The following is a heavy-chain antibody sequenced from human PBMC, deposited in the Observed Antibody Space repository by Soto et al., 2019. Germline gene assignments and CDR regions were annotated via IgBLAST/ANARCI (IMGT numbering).Heavy chain of an antibody. V-gene: IGHV3-53*01. CDR3: AREMATIRGYFDY. CDR1: GFTVSSNY. J-gene: IGHJ4*02. D-gene: IGHD5-12*01. CDR2: IYSGGST. Sequence: PGGSLRLSCAASGFTVSSNYMSWVRQAPGKGLEWVSVIYSGGSTYYADSVKGRFTTSRDNSKNTLYLQMNSLRAEDTAVYYCAREMATIRGYFDYWGQGTLVTVSS.